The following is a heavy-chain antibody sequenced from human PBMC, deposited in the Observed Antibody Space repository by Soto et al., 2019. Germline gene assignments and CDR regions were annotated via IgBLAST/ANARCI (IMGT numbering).Heavy chain of an antibody. CDR2: INSDGSSS. D-gene: IGHD3-22*01. Sequence: PGGSLRLSCAASGFTFSNYWMHWVRQGPGKGLVWVSRINSDGSSSTYADSVKGRFTISRDNAKNSLYLQMNSLRAEDTAVYYCVRENRYDNSGYYYQGFDYCGQGTLVTVSS. CDR1: GFTFSNYW. CDR3: VRENRYDNSGYYYQGFDY. J-gene: IGHJ4*02. V-gene: IGHV3-74*01.